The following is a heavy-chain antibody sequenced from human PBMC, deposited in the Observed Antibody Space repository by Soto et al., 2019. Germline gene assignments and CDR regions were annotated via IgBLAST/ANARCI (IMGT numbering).Heavy chain of an antibody. J-gene: IGHJ6*02. V-gene: IGHV5-10-1*01. CDR1: GYTFTSCW. D-gene: IGHD6-19*01. CDR2: IDPSDSST. CDR3: ASHSSGWPSGSMDV. Sequence: LGESLKISCKGSGYTFTSCWITWVRQMPGKGLEWMGRIDPSDSSTNYSPSFEGHVTISADRSISTAYLQWSSLKASDTAMYYCASHSSGWPSGSMDVWGQGTTVTVSS.